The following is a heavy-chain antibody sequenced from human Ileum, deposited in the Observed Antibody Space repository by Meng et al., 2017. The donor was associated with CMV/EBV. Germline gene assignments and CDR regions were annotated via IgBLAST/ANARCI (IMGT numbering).Heavy chain of an antibody. V-gene: IGHV3-74*01. J-gene: IGHJ5*02. CDR2: ISHDGRLT. CDR1: GFNFNGHW. CDR3: VRDVGQQGEGSSWYKWYDP. Sequence: GESLKISCAASGFNFNGHWMHWVHQLPGKGMLWVADISHDGRLTAYADSVKGRFSVSRDNANNMVYLQMHSLRAEDTGVYYCVRDVGQQGEGSSWYKWYDPWGQGTLVTVSS. D-gene: IGHD6-13*01.